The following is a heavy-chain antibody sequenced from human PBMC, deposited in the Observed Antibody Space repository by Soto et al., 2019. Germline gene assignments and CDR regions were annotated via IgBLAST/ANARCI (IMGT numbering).Heavy chain of an antibody. CDR1: GGSINSGDYY. CDR2: IYYDGNS. Sequence: SETLSLTCTVSGGSINSGDYYWTWVRQPPGKGLEWIGYIYYDGNSQHNPSLKSRVTMSIDTSKNQFSLNLSSVTAADTAVYYSARDRRWLPRGPNNWLDLWGQGTQVTVSS. D-gene: IGHD5-12*01. V-gene: IGHV4-30-4*01. J-gene: IGHJ5*02. CDR3: ARDRRWLPRGPNNWLDL.